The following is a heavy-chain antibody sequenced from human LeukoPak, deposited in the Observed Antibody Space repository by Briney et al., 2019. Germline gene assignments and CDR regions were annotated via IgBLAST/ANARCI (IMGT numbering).Heavy chain of an antibody. CDR2: INHSGST. CDR3: ARATGGAAAADFDP. D-gene: IGHD6-13*01. V-gene: IGHV4-34*01. J-gene: IGHJ5*02. CDR1: GGSFSGYY. Sequence: SETLSLTCAVYGGSFSGYYWSWIRQPPGKGLEWIGEINHSGSTNYNPSLKSRVTISVDTSKNQFSLKLSSVTAADTAVYYCARATGGAAAADFDPWGQGTLVTVSS.